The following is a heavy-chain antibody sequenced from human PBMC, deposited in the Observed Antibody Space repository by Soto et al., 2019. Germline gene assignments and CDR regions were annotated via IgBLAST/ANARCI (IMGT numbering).Heavy chain of an antibody. CDR2: IKKDGSKI. Sequence: EVQLVESGGGLVQPGGSLRLSCAASGFSFGSSWMTWVRQAPGKGLEWVANIKKDGSKIYYLDSVRGRFTISRDNAKNSLYLEMNSLRAEVTDLSYCARDMYPANSRLYFDAFATWGRGTMVTVSS. V-gene: IGHV3-7*05. D-gene: IGHD2-8*01. J-gene: IGHJ3*02. CDR1: GFSFGSSW. CDR3: ARDMYPANSRLYFDAFAT.